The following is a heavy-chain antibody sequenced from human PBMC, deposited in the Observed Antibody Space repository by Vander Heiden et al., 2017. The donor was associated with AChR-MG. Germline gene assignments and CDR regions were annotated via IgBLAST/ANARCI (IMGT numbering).Heavy chain of an antibody. V-gene: IGHV1-2*02. D-gene: IGHD6-13*01. CDR3: ARERIAAAGTLLDYYYYYGMDV. CDR1: GYTLTGYY. Sequence: QVQLVQPGAEVKKPGASVKVSCKASGYTLTGYYMHWVRQAPGQGLEWMGWINPNSGGTNYAQKFQGRVTMTRDTSISTAYMELSRLRSDDTAVYYCARERIAAAGTLLDYYYYYGMDVWGQGTTVTVSS. J-gene: IGHJ6*02. CDR2: INPNSGGT.